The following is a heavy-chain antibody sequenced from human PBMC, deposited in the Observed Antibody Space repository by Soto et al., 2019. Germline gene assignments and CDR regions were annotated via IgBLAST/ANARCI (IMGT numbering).Heavy chain of an antibody. J-gene: IGHJ4*02. V-gene: IGHV4-59*01. D-gene: IGHD3-10*01. Sequence: SEPLRLTCTVSGATSSNDHWHWIRQPPGKGLEWIGYIYYSGTYYNPSLTSRVSMSLDTSKTQFSLNLKSVNTSDTAVYFCAKDSGRGSADYYFDYWGRGTLVTVSS. CDR3: AKDSGRGSADYYFDY. CDR1: GATSSNDH. CDR2: IYYSGT.